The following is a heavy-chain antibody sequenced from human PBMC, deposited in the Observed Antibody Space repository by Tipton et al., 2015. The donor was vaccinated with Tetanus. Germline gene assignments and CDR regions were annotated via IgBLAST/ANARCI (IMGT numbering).Heavy chain of an antibody. CDR2: INTDKGST. D-gene: IGHD1-1*01. V-gene: IGHV1-18*01. Sequence: LVQSGAEVKKPGASVKVSCKASGYTFTSFGINWVRQAPGQGLEWMGWINTDKGSTNYAQNLRGRVIMTTDTSTLTAYMELRSLRSDDTAVYYCARGGTMDYWGQGTLVTVSA. CDR3: ARGGTMDY. CDR1: GYTFTSFG. J-gene: IGHJ4*02.